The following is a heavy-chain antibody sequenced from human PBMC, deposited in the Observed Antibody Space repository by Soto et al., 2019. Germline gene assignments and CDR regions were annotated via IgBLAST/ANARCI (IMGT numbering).Heavy chain of an antibody. CDR3: ARVNSGLLWFGTPMGGYYYGMDV. Sequence: SVKVSCKASGGTFSSYAIGWVRQAPGQGLEWMGGIIPIFGTANYAQKFQGRVTITADESTSTAYMELSSLRSEDTAVYHCARVNSGLLWFGTPMGGYYYGMDVWGQGTTVTVSS. CDR2: IIPIFGTA. CDR1: GGTFSSYA. D-gene: IGHD3-10*01. V-gene: IGHV1-69*13. J-gene: IGHJ6*02.